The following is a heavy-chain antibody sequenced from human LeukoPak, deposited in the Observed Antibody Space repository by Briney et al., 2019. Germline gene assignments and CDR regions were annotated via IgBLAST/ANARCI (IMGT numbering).Heavy chain of an antibody. CDR3: ARGLLTFGGVIV. CDR1: GGSISSSSYY. CDR2: IYYSGGT. Sequence: SETLSLTCTVSGGSISSSSYYWGWIRQPPGKGLEWIGSIYYSGGTYYNSSLKSRVTISVDTSKNQFSLKLSSVTAADTAVYYCARGLLTFGGVIVWGQGTLVTVSS. D-gene: IGHD3-16*02. J-gene: IGHJ4*02. V-gene: IGHV4-39*07.